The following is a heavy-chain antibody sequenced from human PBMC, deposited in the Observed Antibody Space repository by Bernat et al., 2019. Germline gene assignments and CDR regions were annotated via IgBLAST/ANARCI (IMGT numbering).Heavy chain of an antibody. CDR2: IHYSGGT. J-gene: IGHJ4*02. D-gene: IGHD2-2*01. Sequence: QVQLQESGPGLVKPSETLSLTCTVSGGSISSYYWSWIRQPPGKGLEWIGYIHYSGGTNYNPSLKSRVTISVDTSKNQFSLNLSSVTAADTAVYYCARAGYCSSTSCSYHFDYWGQGTLVTVSS. V-gene: IGHV4-59*01. CDR3: ARAGYCSSTSCSYHFDY. CDR1: GGSISSYY.